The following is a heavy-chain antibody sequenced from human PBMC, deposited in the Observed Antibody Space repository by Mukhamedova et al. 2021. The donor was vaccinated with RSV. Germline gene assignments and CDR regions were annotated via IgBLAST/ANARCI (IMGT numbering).Heavy chain of an antibody. D-gene: IGHD3-10*01. CDR3: VTRGAYNYYIDV. CDR2: ISGSGADT. J-gene: IGHJ6*03. V-gene: IGHV3-23*01. Sequence: VRQAPGKGLEWVSGISGSGADTYYIDSVKGRFIISRDNSKNTLYLQMNSLRAEDTALYYCVTRGAYNYYIDVWGKGTTVTVSS.